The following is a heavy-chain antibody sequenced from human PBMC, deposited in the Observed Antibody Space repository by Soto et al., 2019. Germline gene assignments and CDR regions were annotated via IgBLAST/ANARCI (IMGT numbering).Heavy chain of an antibody. Sequence: GGSLRLSCAASGFTFSSYGMHWVRQAPGKGLEWVAVIWYDGSNKYYADSVKGRFTTSRDNSKNTLYLQMNSLRAEDTAVYYCARDWEARNFDYWGQGTLVTVSS. J-gene: IGHJ4*02. CDR2: IWYDGSNK. CDR3: ARDWEARNFDY. V-gene: IGHV3-33*01. D-gene: IGHD1-26*01. CDR1: GFTFSSYG.